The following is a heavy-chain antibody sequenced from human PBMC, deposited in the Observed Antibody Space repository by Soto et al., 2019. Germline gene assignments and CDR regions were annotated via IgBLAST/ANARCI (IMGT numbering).Heavy chain of an antibody. CDR1: GVTFSSYG. Sequence: GGSLRLSCAASGVTFSSYGMHWVRQAPGKGLEWVAVISYDGSNKYYADSVKGRFTISRDNSKNPLYLQMNSLRAEDTSVYYCARTNSLPEYSSLTGWFDPWGQGTLVTVSS. J-gene: IGHJ5*02. D-gene: IGHD6-6*01. CDR3: ARTNSLPEYSSLTGWFDP. V-gene: IGHV3-30*03. CDR2: ISYDGSNK.